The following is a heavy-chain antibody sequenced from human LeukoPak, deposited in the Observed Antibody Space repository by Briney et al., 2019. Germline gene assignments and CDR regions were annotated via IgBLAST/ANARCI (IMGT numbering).Heavy chain of an antibody. J-gene: IGHJ6*03. CDR2: ISSSDTYI. CDR3: AKRYQQLVYYYYYYMDV. CDR1: GFTFSSYS. V-gene: IGHV3-21*04. Sequence: PGGSLRLSCAASGFTFSSYSMNWVRQAPGKGLEWVSSISSSDTYIYHADSVKGRFTISRDNSKNTLYLQMNSLRAEDTAVYYCAKRYQQLVYYYYYYMDVWGKGTTVTVSS. D-gene: IGHD6-13*01.